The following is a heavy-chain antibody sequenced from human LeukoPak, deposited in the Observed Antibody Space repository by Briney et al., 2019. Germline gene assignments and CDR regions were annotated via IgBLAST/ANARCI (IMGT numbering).Heavy chain of an antibody. D-gene: IGHD2-15*01. CDR1: GYTFTGYY. CDR2: INPNSGGT. J-gene: IGHJ4*02. V-gene: IGHV1-2*02. CDR3: ARLEEELLLVGAFDY. Sequence: ASVKVSCKASGYTFTGYYMHWVRQAPGQGLEWMGWINPNSGGTNYAQKFQGRVTMTRDTSISTAYMELSRLRSDDTAVYYCARLEEELLLVGAFDYWGQGTLVTVSS.